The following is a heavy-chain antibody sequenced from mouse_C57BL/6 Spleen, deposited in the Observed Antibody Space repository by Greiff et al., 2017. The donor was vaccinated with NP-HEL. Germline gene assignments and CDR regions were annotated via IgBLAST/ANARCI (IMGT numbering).Heavy chain of an antibody. V-gene: IGHV1-64*01. CDR2: IHPNGGSS. CDR3: ARNSNYGAWFAY. J-gene: IGHJ3*01. Sequence: VQLQQPGAELVKPGASVKLSCKASGYTFTSYWMHWVKQRPGQGLEWIGMIHPNGGSSNYNEKFKSKATLTVDKSSSTAYMQLSSLTSEDSAVYYCARNSNYGAWFAYWGQGTLVTVSA. CDR1: GYTFTSYW. D-gene: IGHD2-5*01.